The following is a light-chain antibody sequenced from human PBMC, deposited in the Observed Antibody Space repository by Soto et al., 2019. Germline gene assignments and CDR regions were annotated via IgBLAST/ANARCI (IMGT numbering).Light chain of an antibody. CDR1: QNIYSY. CDR2: TAS. V-gene: IGKV1-39*01. Sequence: DIQMTQSPSSLSSSVGDRVTITCRASQNIYSYLNWYQQKPGTAPKLLIYTASNLQRGVPSKFSGSGSGTDFTLTISSLQPEDFATYYCQHSYSIPFTFGQGTKLE. J-gene: IGKJ2*01. CDR3: QHSYSIPFT.